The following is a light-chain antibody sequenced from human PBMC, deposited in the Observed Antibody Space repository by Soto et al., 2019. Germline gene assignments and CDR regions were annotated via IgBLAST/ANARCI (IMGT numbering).Light chain of an antibody. Sequence: QLVLTQPPSVSGAPGQRVTISCTGNSSNIGAPYDVHWYQHLPGTAPKLLIYANTIRPSGVPDRFSGSKSGTSASLAITGLQAEDEADYFCQSYDSSLSGVVFGGGTQLTVL. V-gene: IGLV1-40*01. CDR2: ANT. CDR1: SSNIGAPYD. CDR3: QSYDSSLSGVV. J-gene: IGLJ2*01.